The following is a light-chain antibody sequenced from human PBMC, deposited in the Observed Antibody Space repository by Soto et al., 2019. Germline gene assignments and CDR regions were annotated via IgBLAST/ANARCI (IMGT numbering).Light chain of an antibody. Sequence: EIVLTQSPGTLSLSPWERATLSCRASQSVGNNYLAWYQQKPGQSPRLLIYGASSRATGTPDRFSGSGSGTDFTLTISRLGPEDFAVYYCQQYGSSLWTFGQGTKVDIK. CDR1: QSVGNNY. J-gene: IGKJ1*01. CDR3: QQYGSSLWT. CDR2: GAS. V-gene: IGKV3-20*01.